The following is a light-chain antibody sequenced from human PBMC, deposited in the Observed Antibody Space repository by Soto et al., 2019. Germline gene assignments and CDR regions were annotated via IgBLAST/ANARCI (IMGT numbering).Light chain of an antibody. CDR3: CSYAGSYTHYV. Sequence: QSALTQPRSVSGSPGQSVTISCTGTSSDVGGYNYVSWYQQHPGKAPKLMIYDVSKRPSGVPDRFSGSKSGITASLTISVLQAEDEADYYCCSYAGSYTHYVFGTGTKLTVL. J-gene: IGLJ1*01. V-gene: IGLV2-11*01. CDR2: DVS. CDR1: SSDVGGYNY.